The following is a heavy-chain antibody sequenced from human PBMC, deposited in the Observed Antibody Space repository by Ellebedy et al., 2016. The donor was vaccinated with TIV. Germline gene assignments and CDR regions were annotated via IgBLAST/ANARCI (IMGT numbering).Heavy chain of an antibody. CDR1: GFSFSTSEVG. V-gene: IGHV2-5*02. D-gene: IGHD1-26*01. Sequence: SGPTLVKPTQTLTLTCTFSGFSFSTSEVGVGWIRQPPGKALEWLAFAYWDDDNRYNPFLRSRLTVTKDTSKNQVVLTVTNVDPMDTATYFCAHRQTLSGSWNFGSFDYWGQGTLVTVSS. CDR2: AYWDDDN. CDR3: AHRQTLSGSWNFGSFDY. J-gene: IGHJ4*02.